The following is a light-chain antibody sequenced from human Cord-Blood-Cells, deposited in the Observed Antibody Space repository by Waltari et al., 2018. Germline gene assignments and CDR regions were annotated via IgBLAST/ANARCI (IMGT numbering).Light chain of an antibody. CDR1: SSDVGSYNL. V-gene: IGLV2-23*01. CDR3: CSYAGSSTWV. CDR2: EGS. Sequence: QSALTQPASVSGSPGQSITIACTGTSSDVGSYNLVSWYQRHPGKAPKLSIYEGSKRPSGVSKRYCGSKSDHTASRTIYGLQAEDVDDYYCCSYAGSSTWVFGGGTKLTVL. J-gene: IGLJ3*02.